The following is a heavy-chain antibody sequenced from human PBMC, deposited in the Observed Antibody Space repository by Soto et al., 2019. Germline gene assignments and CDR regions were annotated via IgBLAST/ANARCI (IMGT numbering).Heavy chain of an antibody. Sequence: QVQLRESGSGLVKPSQTLSLTCSVSGASVTRDGNCWTWIWHPPGKGLEFLASIYDGGSSFYNPSLRSRVTISLDRSKNQFSLKLTSVTAADTAVYYGAREVDGCSQFDDWGQGTLVTVSS. D-gene: IGHD6-19*01. V-gene: IGHV4-30-2*01. CDR3: AREVDGCSQFDD. J-gene: IGHJ4*02. CDR2: IYDGGSS. CDR1: GASVTRDGNC.